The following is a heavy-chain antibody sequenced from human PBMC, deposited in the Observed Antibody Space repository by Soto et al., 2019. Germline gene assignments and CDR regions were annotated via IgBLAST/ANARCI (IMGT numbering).Heavy chain of an antibody. CDR2: IYYSGST. V-gene: IGHV4-59*01. CDR3: ARDRTAFDY. CDR1: GGSISRYY. Sequence: PSETLSLTYTVSGGSISRYYWSWIRQPPGKGLEWIGYIYYSGSTNYNPSLTSRVTISVDTSKNQFSLKLSSVTAADTAVYYCARDRTAFDYWGQGTLVTVSS. J-gene: IGHJ4*02.